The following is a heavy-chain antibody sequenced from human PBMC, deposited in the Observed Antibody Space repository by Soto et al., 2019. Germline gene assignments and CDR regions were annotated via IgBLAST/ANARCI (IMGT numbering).Heavy chain of an antibody. CDR2: ISSSSSYI. V-gene: IGHV3-21*01. CDR3: ARGQSGYSYGPDYYYGMDV. D-gene: IGHD5-18*01. J-gene: IGHJ6*02. Sequence: GGSLRLSCAASGFTFSSYSMNWVRQAPGKGLEWVSSISSSSSYIYYADSVKGRFTISRDNAKNSLYLQMNSLRAEDTAVYYCARGQSGYSYGPDYYYGMDVWGQGTTVTVSS. CDR1: GFTFSSYS.